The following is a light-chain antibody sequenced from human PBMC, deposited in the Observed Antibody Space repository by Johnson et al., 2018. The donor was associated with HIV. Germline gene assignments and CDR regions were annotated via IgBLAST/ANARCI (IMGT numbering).Light chain of an antibody. Sequence: QSVLTQPPSVSAAPGQKVTISCSGSSSNIGNNYVSWYQQLPGTAPKLLIYENNKRPSGIPDRFSGSKSGTSATLGITGLQTGDEADYYGGTCDTSLSAGYVFGTGTKVTVL. V-gene: IGLV1-51*02. J-gene: IGLJ1*01. CDR2: ENN. CDR3: GTCDTSLSAGYV. CDR1: SSNIGNNY.